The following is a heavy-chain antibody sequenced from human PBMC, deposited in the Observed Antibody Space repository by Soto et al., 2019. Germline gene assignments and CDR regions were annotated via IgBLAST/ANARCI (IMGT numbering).Heavy chain of an antibody. CDR2: LSGRGGST. V-gene: IGHV3-23*01. D-gene: IGHD4-17*01. J-gene: IGHJ4*01. CDR3: ARRLPHDYGFDY. Sequence: EVQLLESGGGLLQPGGSLRLSCAASGFTFGNYAMSWVRQAPRKGLEWVSTLSGRGGSTFYADSVKGRFTISRDNSKNTLFLQVNSRRAEDTAIYYCARRLPHDYGFDYWGHGTLVTVSS. CDR1: GFTFGNYA.